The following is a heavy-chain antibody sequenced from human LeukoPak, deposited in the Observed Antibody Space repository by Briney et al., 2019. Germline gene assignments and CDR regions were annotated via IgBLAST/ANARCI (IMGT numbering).Heavy chain of an antibody. CDR3: AKDLKPLAYCGGDCYAGGASFDY. J-gene: IGHJ4*02. D-gene: IGHD2-21*02. V-gene: IGHV3-23*01. CDR2: ISGSGGST. CDR1: GVTFRSYG. Sequence: GGSLRLSCAASGVTFRSYGMSCVPQAPGKGLEWVSAISGSGGSTYYAHSLKGRFTISRDNSKNTLYLQMNSLRAEDTAVYYCAKDLKPLAYCGGDCYAGGASFDYWGQGTLVTVSS.